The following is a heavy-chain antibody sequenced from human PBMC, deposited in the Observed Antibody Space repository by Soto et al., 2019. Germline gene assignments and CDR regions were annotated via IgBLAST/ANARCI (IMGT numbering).Heavy chain of an antibody. D-gene: IGHD5-18*01. Sequence: GGSLRLSCAASGFSFHTYGMHWVRLAPGRGLEWVALIWYHGAYEDHPDSGKGRCTGSRDNSRQTLYLQMNSLKAEGTAGYYCASTRRGETAKSTDGLDRWGQGTQVTVSP. V-gene: IGHV3-33*03. CDR3: ASTRRGETAKSTDGLDR. CDR1: GFSFHTYG. J-gene: IGHJ5*02. CDR2: IWYHGAYE.